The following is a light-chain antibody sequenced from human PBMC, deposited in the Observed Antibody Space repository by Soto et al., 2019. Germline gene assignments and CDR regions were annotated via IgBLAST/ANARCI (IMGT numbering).Light chain of an antibody. V-gene: IGLV1-44*01. CDR3: AAWDDSLNEV. Sequence: QSALTQPPSASGTPGQRVTISCSGSSSNIGSNTVNWYQQLPGTAPKLLIYSNNQRPSGVPDRFSGSKSGTSASLAISGLQSEDAADYYCAAWDDSLNEVFGTGTKVTVL. CDR1: SSNIGSNT. J-gene: IGLJ1*01. CDR2: SNN.